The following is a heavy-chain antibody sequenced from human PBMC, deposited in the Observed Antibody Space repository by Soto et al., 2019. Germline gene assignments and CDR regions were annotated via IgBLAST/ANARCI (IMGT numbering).Heavy chain of an antibody. CDR3: ARWWSGSRQGFDP. Sequence: QVQLQESGPGLVKPSQTLSLTCTVSGGSISSGDYYWSWIRQHPGKGLELIGYIYYSGSIYYNPSLKSLVIISVDTSKILFSLKLSSVTAADTAVYYCARWWSGSRQGFDPWGQGTLVTVSS. CDR1: GGSISSGDYY. V-gene: IGHV4-31*01. D-gene: IGHD3-3*01. J-gene: IGHJ5*02. CDR2: IYYSGSI.